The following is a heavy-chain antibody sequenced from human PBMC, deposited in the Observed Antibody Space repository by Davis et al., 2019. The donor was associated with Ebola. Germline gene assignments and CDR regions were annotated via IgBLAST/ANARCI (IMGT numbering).Heavy chain of an antibody. D-gene: IGHD1-26*01. J-gene: IGHJ6*02. CDR3: TRVGAINGMDV. V-gene: IGHV3-7*01. CDR2: IKQDGSEK. Sequence: GESLKISCAASGFTFSSYWMSWVRQAPGKGLEWVANIKQDGSEKYYVDSVKGRFTISRDNAKNSLYLQMNSLRAEDTAVYYCTRVGAINGMDVWGQGTTVTVSS. CDR1: GFTFSSYW.